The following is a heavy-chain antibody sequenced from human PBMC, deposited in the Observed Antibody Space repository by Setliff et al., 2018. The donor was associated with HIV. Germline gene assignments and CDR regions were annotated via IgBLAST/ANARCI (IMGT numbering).Heavy chain of an antibody. Sequence: LRLSCVASAFTVSGKWMGWVRQAPGKGLEWVGRIKSKTDGGTTEYAASVKGRLTISRDDSKSIAYLQMNSLKTEDTAVYYCGRGNWYRKGHYFDSWGQGTLVTVSS. J-gene: IGHJ4*02. V-gene: IGHV3-49*04. D-gene: IGHD6-13*01. CDR2: IKSKTDGGTT. CDR1: AFTVSGKW. CDR3: GRGNWYRKGHYFDS.